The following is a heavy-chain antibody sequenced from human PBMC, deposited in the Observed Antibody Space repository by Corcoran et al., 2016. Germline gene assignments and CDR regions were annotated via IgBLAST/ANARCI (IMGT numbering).Heavy chain of an antibody. Sequence: QVQLVQSGAEVKKPGASVKVSCKASGYTFTGYYMHWVRQAPGQGLEWMGWINPNSGGTNYAQKFQGRVTMTRDTSISTAYMELSRLRSDDTAVYYCARDLAARRDYYYYGMDVWGQGPTVTVSS. V-gene: IGHV1-2*02. CDR3: ARDLAARRDYYYYGMDV. J-gene: IGHJ6*02. CDR2: INPNSGGT. D-gene: IGHD6-6*01. CDR1: GYTFTGYY.